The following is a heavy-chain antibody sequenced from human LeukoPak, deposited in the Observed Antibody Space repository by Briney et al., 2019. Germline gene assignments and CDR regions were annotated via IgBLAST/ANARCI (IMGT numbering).Heavy chain of an antibody. J-gene: IGHJ4*02. CDR3: AREPDCGGGRCYFFDF. CDR2: INPNSGDT. V-gene: IGHV1-2*02. D-gene: IGHD2-15*01. CDR1: GYTFTGSY. Sequence: ASVKVSCKASGYTFTGSYLHWVRQAPGQGPEWMGWINPNSGDTKFAQNFQGRVTMTRDTSINTAYMELSRLTSDDAAVYYCAREPDCGGGRCYFFDFWGQGTLVTVSS.